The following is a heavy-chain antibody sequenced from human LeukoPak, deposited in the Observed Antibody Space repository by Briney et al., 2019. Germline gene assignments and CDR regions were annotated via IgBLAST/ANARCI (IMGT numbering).Heavy chain of an antibody. J-gene: IGHJ4*02. CDR2: INLNSGGT. V-gene: IGHV1-2*02. Sequence: ASVKVSCKTSGFTFSVYYLHWVRQAPGQGLEWMGWINLNSGGTNYAQKFQGRVTMTRDTSISTAYMELSRLTSDDTAVYYCARDRVTSITPYIVYCGQGTLVTVSS. CDR1: GFTFSVYY. CDR3: ARDRVTSITPYIVY. D-gene: IGHD2-21*02.